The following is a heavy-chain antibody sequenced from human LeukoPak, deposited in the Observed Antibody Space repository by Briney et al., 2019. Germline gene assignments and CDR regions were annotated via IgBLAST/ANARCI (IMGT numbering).Heavy chain of an antibody. CDR1: GGTFSSYA. V-gene: IGHV1-69*13. Sequence: SVTASFKASGGTFSSYAISWLRQAPGQGLEWVGGIIPIFGTANYAQRLQGRVTITADESTSTAYMELSSLRSEDTAVYYCERCGCYDSSGYPPPFGYYGMDVWGQGTTVTVSS. CDR2: IIPIFGTA. D-gene: IGHD3-22*01. J-gene: IGHJ6*02. CDR3: ERCGCYDSSGYPPPFGYYGMDV.